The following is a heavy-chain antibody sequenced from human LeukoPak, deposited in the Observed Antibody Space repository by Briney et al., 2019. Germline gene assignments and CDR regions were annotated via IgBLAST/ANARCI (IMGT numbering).Heavy chain of an antibody. CDR2: ISGRASSM. J-gene: IGHJ4*02. D-gene: IGHD3-22*01. Sequence: GGSLRLSCAASGFTFSSYTMNWVRQAPGRGLEWVSHISGRASSMYHADSVKGRLTISRDSAKSSLYLQMNSLKVEDTAVYFCARVGDRSDYFYYLDYWGQGNLVTVSS. V-gene: IGHV3-48*04. CDR3: ARVGDRSDYFYYLDY. CDR1: GFTFSSYT.